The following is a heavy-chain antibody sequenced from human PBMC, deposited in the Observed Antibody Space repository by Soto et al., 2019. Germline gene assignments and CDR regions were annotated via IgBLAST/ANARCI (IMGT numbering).Heavy chain of an antibody. V-gene: IGHV3-15*01. CDR2: VKREADGGTI. CDR1: GFTFSDTW. D-gene: IGHD3-3*01. J-gene: IGHJ4*02. CDR3: ASPIRFLEWLTAPFDY. Sequence: GGSLRLSCAASGFTFSDTWMNWVRQAPGKGLEWVGRVKREADGGTIDYAAPVKGRFTISRDDSKTTLYLQMNSLKSEDTAVYYCASPIRFLEWLTAPFDYWGQGTLVTVSS.